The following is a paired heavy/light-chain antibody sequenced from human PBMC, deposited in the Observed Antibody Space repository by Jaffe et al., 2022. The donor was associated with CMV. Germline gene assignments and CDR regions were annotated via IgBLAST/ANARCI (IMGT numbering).Heavy chain of an antibody. CDR2: ISSSGSTI. V-gene: IGHV3-48*03. CDR3: ASRPPYYYDSSSPTPSLIDY. CDR1: GFTFSSYE. J-gene: IGHJ4*02. D-gene: IGHD3-22*01. Sequence: EVQLVESGGGLVQPGGSLRLSCAASGFTFSSYEMNWVRQAPGKGLEWVSYISSSGSTIYYADSVKGRFTISRDNAKNSLYLQMNSLRAEDTAVYYCASRPPYYYDSSSPTPSLIDYWGQGTLVTVSS.
Light chain of an antibody. J-gene: IGKJ1*01. CDR2: DAS. Sequence: EIVLTQSPATLSLSPGERATLSCRASQSVSSYLAWYQQKPGQAPRLLIYDASNRATGIPARFSGSGSGTDFTLTISSLEPEDFAVYYCQQRSNWPPWTFGQGTKVEIK. CDR1: QSVSSY. CDR3: QQRSNWPPWT. V-gene: IGKV3-11*01.